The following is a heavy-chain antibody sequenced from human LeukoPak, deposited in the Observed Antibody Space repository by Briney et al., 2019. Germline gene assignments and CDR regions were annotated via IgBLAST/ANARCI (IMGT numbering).Heavy chain of an antibody. V-gene: IGHV1-8*01. Sequence: ASVKVSCKASGYTFTSYDINWVRQATGQGLEWMGWMNPNSGNTGYAQKFQGRVTMTRNTSISTAYMELSSLRSEDTAVYYCARGWGIAVAGTPYYFDYWGQGTLVTVSS. J-gene: IGHJ4*02. CDR3: ARGWGIAVAGTPYYFDY. CDR2: MNPNSGNT. D-gene: IGHD6-19*01. CDR1: GYTFTSYD.